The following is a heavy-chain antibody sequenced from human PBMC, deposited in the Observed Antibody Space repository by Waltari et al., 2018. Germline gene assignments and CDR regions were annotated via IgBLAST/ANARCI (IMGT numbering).Heavy chain of an antibody. J-gene: IGHJ3*02. Sequence: EVQLVQSGAEVKKPGESLKISCKGSGYSFTSYWIGWVRQLPGKGLEWMGVIYPGYSDTRDSPSFQGQVTISADKSISTAYLQGSSLKASDTAMYYCARHGRFGEKDAFDIWGQGTMGTVSS. V-gene: IGHV5-51*01. CDR3: ARHGRFGEKDAFDI. CDR2: IYPGYSDT. D-gene: IGHD3-10*01. CDR1: GYSFTSYW.